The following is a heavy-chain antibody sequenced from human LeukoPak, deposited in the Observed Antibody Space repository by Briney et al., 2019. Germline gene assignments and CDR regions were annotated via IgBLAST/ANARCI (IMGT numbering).Heavy chain of an antibody. D-gene: IGHD3-22*01. CDR2: IYYSGST. J-gene: IGHJ4*02. CDR1: GGSISSSSYY. CDR3: ARTVNYYDSSGYGGYYFDY. V-gene: IGHV4-39*01. Sequence: SETLSFTCTVSGGSISSSSYYWGWIRQPPGKGLEWIGSIYYSGSTYYNLSLKSRVTISVDTSKNQFSLKLSSVTAADTAVYHCARTVNYYDSSGYGGYYFDYWGQGTLVTVSS.